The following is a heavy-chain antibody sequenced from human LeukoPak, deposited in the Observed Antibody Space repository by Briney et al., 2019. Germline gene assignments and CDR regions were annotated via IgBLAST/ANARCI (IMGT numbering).Heavy chain of an antibody. CDR1: GFTVSSNY. D-gene: IGHD4-17*01. Sequence: PGGSLRLSCAASGFTVSSNYMSRVRQAPGKGLEWVSVIYSGGSTYYADSVKGRFTISRDNSKNTLYLQMNSLRAEDTAVYYCATATTVTTPYYYYGMDVWGQGTTVTVSS. V-gene: IGHV3-53*01. J-gene: IGHJ6*02. CDR3: ATATTVTTPYYYYGMDV. CDR2: IYSGGST.